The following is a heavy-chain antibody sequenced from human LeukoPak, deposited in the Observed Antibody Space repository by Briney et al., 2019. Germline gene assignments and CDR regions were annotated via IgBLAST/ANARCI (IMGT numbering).Heavy chain of an antibody. CDR1: GGSISSSSYY. CDR3: ARLQSRLPGGY. CDR2: IYYSGST. D-gene: IGHD7-27*01. V-gene: IGHV4-39*01. Sequence: PSETLSLTCTVSGGSISSSSYYWGWIRQPPGKGLEWIGSIYYSGSTYYNPSLKSRVTISVDTSKNQFSLKLSSVTAADTAVYYCARLQSRLPGGYWGQGTLVTVSS. J-gene: IGHJ4*02.